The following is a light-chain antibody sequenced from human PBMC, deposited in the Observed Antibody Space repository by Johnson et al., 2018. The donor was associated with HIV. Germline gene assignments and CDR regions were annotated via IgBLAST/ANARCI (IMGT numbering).Light chain of an antibody. V-gene: IGLV1-51*02. CDR2: ENN. CDR3: GTWDSSLSAPRYV. J-gene: IGLJ1*01. CDR1: SSNIGNNH. Sequence: QSVLTQSPSVSAAPGQKVTISCSGSSSNIGNNHVSWYQQFPGTAPKLLIYENNMRPSGIPDRFSGSKSGTSATLGITGLQTGDEADYYCGTWDSSLSAPRYVFGTGTKVAVL.